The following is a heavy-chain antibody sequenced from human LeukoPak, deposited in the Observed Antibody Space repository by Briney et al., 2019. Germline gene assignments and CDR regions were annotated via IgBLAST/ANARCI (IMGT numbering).Heavy chain of an antibody. CDR3: ATSSWYRLAY. D-gene: IGHD6-13*01. V-gene: IGHV3-72*01. J-gene: IGHJ4*02. CDR1: GFTFSSYG. Sequence: GGSLRLSCSDSGFTFSSYGMSWVRQAPGKGLEWVGRSRYKADSYTAQYAASVRGRFTISRDESKNSLYLQISSLETEDAAVYYCATSSWYRLAYWGQGSLVTVSS. CDR2: SRYKADSYTA.